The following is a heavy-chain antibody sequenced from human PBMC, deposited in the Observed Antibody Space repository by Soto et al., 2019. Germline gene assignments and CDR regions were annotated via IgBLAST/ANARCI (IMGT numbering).Heavy chain of an antibody. CDR1: GFTFSVQW. CDR2: INQDVSER. V-gene: IGHV3-7*03. D-gene: IGHD3-3*01. Sequence: LRLSCAASGFTFSVQWMSWVRQAPGKGLEWVATINQDVSERYYVDSVKGRFSISRDNAKNSLYLQMNSLRAEDTAVYYCTTEEWYYFPSWGQGTLVTVSS. J-gene: IGHJ4*02. CDR3: TTEEWYYFPS.